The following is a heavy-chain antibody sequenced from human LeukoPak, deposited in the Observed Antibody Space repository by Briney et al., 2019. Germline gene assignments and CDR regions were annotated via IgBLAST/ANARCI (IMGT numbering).Heavy chain of an antibody. CDR3: AKRSSGLIPYFDY. CDR2: ITGDGSTT. J-gene: IGHJ4*02. V-gene: IGHV3-23*01. CDR1: GFTFSNHA. D-gene: IGHD6-19*01. Sequence: PGGSLRLSCAASGFTFSNHAMSWVRQAPGKGLEWVSSITGDGSTTYYADSVKGRFTLSRDNSKNTLYLQMNSLGADDTAVYYCAKRSSGLIPYFDYWGQGTLVTVSS.